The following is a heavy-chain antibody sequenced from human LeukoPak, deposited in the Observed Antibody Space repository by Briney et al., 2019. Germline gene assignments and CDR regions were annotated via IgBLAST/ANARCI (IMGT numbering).Heavy chain of an antibody. CDR3: AALQNSGSGHDS. CDR1: GITFTNYG. V-gene: IGHV3-33*01. CDR2: IWYDGSSQ. J-gene: IGHJ4*02. D-gene: IGHD5-12*01. Sequence: PGTSLRLSCAASGITFTNYGMHWLRQAPGKGLEWVAVIWYDGSSQSYADSVKGRFTISSDNSNNTLYLQMNSLRAEDTAVYYCAALQNSGSGHDSWGQGTLVTVSS.